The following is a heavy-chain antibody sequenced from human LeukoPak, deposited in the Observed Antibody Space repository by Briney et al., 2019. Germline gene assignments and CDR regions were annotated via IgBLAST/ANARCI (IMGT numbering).Heavy chain of an antibody. CDR3: ARGSVDTAMAGDY. D-gene: IGHD5-18*01. V-gene: IGHV3-48*03. CDR2: ISSSGSTI. CDR1: GFTSSSYE. J-gene: IGHJ4*02. Sequence: GGSLRLSCAASGFTSSSYEMNWARQAPGKGLEWVSYISSSGSTIYYADSVKGRVTISRDNAKNSLYLQMNSLRAEDTAVYYCARGSVDTAMAGDYWGQGTLVTVSS.